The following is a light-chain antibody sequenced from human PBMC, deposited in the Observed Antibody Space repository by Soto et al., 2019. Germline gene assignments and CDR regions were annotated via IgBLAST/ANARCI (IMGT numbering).Light chain of an antibody. CDR1: QSINTN. CDR2: HTS. J-gene: IGKJ2*01. V-gene: IGKV3-15*01. Sequence: EIVMTQSPATLSVSPGERATLSCRASQSINTNLAWYQQKPGQAPRLLIYHTSTRATGIPARFSGSGSGTDFTLTISSLQSEDSAVYFCQQYNNWPPYTFGQGTKLEIK. CDR3: QQYNNWPPYT.